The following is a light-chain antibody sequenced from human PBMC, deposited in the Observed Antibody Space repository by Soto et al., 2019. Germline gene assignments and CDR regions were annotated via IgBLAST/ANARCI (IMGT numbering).Light chain of an antibody. Sequence: QSALTQPASVSGSPGQSITISCIGNSSDVGAYNYVSWYQQHPGKAPKLMIYEVSNRPSGVSNRFSGSKSGNTASLTISGLQAEDEADYYCNSYTSSSTLNWVFGGGTKLTVL. V-gene: IGLV2-14*01. CDR3: NSYTSSSTLNWV. J-gene: IGLJ3*02. CDR1: SSDVGAYNY. CDR2: EVS.